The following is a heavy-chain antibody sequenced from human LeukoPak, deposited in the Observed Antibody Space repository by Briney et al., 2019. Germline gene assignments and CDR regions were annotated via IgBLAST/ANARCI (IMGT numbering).Heavy chain of an antibody. V-gene: IGHV1-46*01. CDR2: INPSGGST. J-gene: IGHJ4*02. Sequence: ASVKVSCKASGYTFTSYYMHWVRQAPGQGLEWMGIINPSGGSTSYAQKFQGRVTMTRDTSTSTVYMELSSLRSGDTAVYYCARDAYLRYGSGSYLGYWGQGTLVTVSS. D-gene: IGHD3-10*01. CDR3: ARDAYLRYGSGSYLGY. CDR1: GYTFTSYY.